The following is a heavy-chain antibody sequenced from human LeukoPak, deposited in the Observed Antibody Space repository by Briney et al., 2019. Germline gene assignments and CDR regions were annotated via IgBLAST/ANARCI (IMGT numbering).Heavy chain of an antibody. CDR2: ISSNGGST. V-gene: IGHV3-64*01. CDR3: ARPFNYGPGSYYPL. CDR1: GFTFSSYA. Sequence: GGSLRLSCAASGFTFSSYAMHWVRQAPGKGLEYVSAISSNGGSTYNANSVKGRFTISRDNSKNTLYLQMGSLRAEDMAVCYCARPFNYGPGSYYPLWGQGTLVTVSS. J-gene: IGHJ4*02. D-gene: IGHD3-10*01.